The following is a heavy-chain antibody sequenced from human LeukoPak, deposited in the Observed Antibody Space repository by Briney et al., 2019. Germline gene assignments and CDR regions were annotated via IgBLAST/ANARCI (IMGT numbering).Heavy chain of an antibody. D-gene: IGHD2-2*01. Sequence: SGPTLVKPTQTLTLTCTFSGFSLSTSGVGVGWIRQPPGKALEWLALIYWNDDKRYSPSLKSRLTITKDTSKNQVVLTMTNMDPVDTATYYCAHSLSVYCSSTSCLGWFDPWGQGTLVTVSS. V-gene: IGHV2-5*01. CDR1: GFSLSTSGVG. J-gene: IGHJ5*02. CDR3: AHSLSVYCSSTSCLGWFDP. CDR2: IYWNDDK.